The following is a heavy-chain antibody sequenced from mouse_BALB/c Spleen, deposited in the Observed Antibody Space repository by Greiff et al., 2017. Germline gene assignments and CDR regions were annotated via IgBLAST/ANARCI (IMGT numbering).Heavy chain of an antibody. CDR2: ISSGGSYT. Sequence: EVKLVESGGDLVKPGGSLKLSCAASGFTFSSYGMSWVRQTPDKRLEWVATISSGGSYTYYPDSVKGRFTISRDNAKNTLYLQMSSLKSEDTAMYYCARRAYGDYYAMDDWGQGTSVTVSS. D-gene: IGHD1-1*02. CDR1: GFTFSSYG. CDR3: ARRAYGDYYAMDD. J-gene: IGHJ4*01. V-gene: IGHV5-6*02.